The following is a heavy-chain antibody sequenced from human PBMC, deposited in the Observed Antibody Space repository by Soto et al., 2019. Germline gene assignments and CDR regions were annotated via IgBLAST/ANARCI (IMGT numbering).Heavy chain of an antibody. D-gene: IGHD6-19*01. Sequence: VKVSCKASGYTFTSYDINWVRQATGQGLEWMGWMNPNSGNTGYAQKFQGRVTMTRNTFISTAYMELSSLRSEDTAVYYCARGRQDPTRKYSSGWYDFDYWGQGTLVTVSS. CDR2: MNPNSGNT. J-gene: IGHJ4*02. CDR3: ARGRQDPTRKYSSGWYDFDY. CDR1: GYTFTSYD. V-gene: IGHV1-8*01.